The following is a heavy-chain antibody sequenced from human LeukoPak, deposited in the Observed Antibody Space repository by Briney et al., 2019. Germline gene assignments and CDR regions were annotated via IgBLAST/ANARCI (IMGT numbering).Heavy chain of an antibody. V-gene: IGHV3-23*01. J-gene: IGHJ4*02. CDR1: GFTFSNYG. Sequence: GGSLRLSCAAFGFTFSNYGMSWVRQAPGMGLEWVSAISGSSSSTYYADSVKGRFTISRDNSKNTLYLQMNSLRAEDTAVYYCAKAAGFMVRGVISDYWGQGTLVTVSS. D-gene: IGHD3-10*01. CDR2: ISGSSSST. CDR3: AKAAGFMVRGVISDY.